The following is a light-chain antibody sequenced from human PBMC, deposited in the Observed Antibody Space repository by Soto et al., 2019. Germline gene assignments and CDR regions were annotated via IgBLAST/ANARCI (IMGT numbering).Light chain of an antibody. CDR2: YNN. J-gene: IGLJ1*01. CDR3: AAWDASLSACV. Sequence: QSVLTQSPSASGTAGQVVTISCSGGDSNIGSNSVYWYQHLPRMAPKLLIYYNNQRPSGVPDRFSGSRSGTSASLAIVGLRSEDEAVYYCAAWDASLSACVFGNGTKATVL. CDR1: DSNIGSNS. V-gene: IGLV1-47*02.